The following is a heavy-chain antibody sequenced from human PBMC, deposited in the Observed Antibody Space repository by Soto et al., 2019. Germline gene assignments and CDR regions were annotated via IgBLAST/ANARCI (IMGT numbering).Heavy chain of an antibody. V-gene: IGHV5-10-1*01. CDR1: GYSFTSYW. D-gene: IGHD3-10*01. CDR3: ARHPKVRGVITPDPFDY. Sequence: PGESLKISCKGSGYSFTSYWISWVRQMPGKGLEWMGRIDPSDSYTNYSPSFQGHVTISADKSISTAYLQWSSLKASDTAMYYCARHPKVRGVITPDPFDYWGQGTLVTVSS. CDR2: IDPSDSYT. J-gene: IGHJ4*02.